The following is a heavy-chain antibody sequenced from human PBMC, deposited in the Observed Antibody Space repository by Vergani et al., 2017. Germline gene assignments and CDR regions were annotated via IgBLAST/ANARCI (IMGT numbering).Heavy chain of an antibody. CDR1: GFRFSDYG. D-gene: IGHD1-1*01. V-gene: IGHV3-30*18. J-gene: IGHJ4*02. CDR2: ISYDGDTT. Sequence: VQVVETGGGVVQPGGSLRLSCAVSGFRFSDYGMHWVRQAPGRGLEWVALISYDGDTTYYEDSVKGRFTISRDNSKNTLFLQMHSLRVEDTALYYCAKFPLNITTPDRGDFWGQGSLVTVSS. CDR3: AKFPLNITTPDRGDF.